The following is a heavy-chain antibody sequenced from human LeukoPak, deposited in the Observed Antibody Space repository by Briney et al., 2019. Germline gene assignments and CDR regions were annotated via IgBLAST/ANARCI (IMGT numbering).Heavy chain of an antibody. CDR2: MNPKSGNT. CDR3: ARGILALRWTFDY. D-gene: IGHD4-23*01. V-gene: IGHV1-8*01. CDR1: GYTFTSYD. J-gene: IGHJ4*02. Sequence: ASVKVSCTASGYTFTSYDINRVRQATGHGLEWRGWMNPKSGNTGYAQKLHGRVTMTRNPSISPAYLDLSSLRSEDPATCSFARGILALRWTFDYWGQGTLVTVSS.